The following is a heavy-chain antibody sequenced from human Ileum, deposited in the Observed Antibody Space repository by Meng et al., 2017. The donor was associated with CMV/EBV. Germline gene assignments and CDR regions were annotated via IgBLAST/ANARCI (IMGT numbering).Heavy chain of an antibody. CDR3: ARVERSDDSRYRPFDY. CDR2: IKQDGSEK. J-gene: IGHJ4*02. CDR1: GFTFSNYW. V-gene: IGHV3-7*01. Sequence: GESLKISCATSGFTFSNYWMTWLRQVPGRGLEWVATIKQDGSEKDYGDSVKGRFTISRDNAKNSLSLQMNNPRVEDTAIYDCARVERSDDSRYRPFDYWGQGSLVTVSS. D-gene: IGHD3-16*01.